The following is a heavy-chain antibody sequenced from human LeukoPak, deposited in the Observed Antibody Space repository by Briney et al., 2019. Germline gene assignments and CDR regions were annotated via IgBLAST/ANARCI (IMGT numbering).Heavy chain of an antibody. V-gene: IGHV1-69*01. CDR2: IIPIFGTE. CDR3: AKVYSGGMDV. Sequence: SVKVSCKASGGTFSSYAISWVREAPGQGLECGGGIIPIFGTENSAQKLRGRVPFTADVSTSSAHMAQRTLKSEDAAVYCCAKVYSGGMDVWGKGTTVTVSS. J-gene: IGHJ6*04. D-gene: IGHD3-10*02. CDR1: GGTFSSYA.